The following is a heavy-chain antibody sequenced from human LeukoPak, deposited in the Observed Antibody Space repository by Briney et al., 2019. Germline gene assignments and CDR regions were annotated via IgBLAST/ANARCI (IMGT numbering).Heavy chain of an antibody. Sequence: GGSLRLSCAASGFTFSSYSMNWVRQAPGKGLEWVSSISSSSSYIYYADSVKGRFTISRDNAKNSLYLQMNSLRVEDTALYYCAKDMSYGSANFNGMDVWGQGTTVTVSS. CDR1: GFTFSSYS. CDR3: AKDMSYGSANFNGMDV. J-gene: IGHJ6*02. D-gene: IGHD3-10*01. V-gene: IGHV3-21*04. CDR2: ISSSSSYI.